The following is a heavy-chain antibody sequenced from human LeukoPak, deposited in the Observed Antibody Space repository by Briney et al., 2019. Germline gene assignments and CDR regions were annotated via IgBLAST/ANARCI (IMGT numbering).Heavy chain of an antibody. CDR2: INPNSGGT. V-gene: IGHV1-2*02. J-gene: IGHJ4*02. D-gene: IGHD3-22*01. CDR3: AGQYYYDSSGYSGDY. CDR1: GYTFTGYY. Sequence: GASVKVSCKASGYTFTGYYMHWVRQAPGQGLEWMGWINPNSGGTNYAQKFQGRVTMTRDTSISTAYMELSRQRSDDTAVYYCAGQYYYDSSGYSGDYWGQGTLVTVSS.